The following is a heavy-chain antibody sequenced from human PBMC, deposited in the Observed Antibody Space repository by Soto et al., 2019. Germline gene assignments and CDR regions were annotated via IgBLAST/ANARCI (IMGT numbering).Heavy chain of an antibody. CDR3: AKGVANTVFGVDTLFDF. CDR1: GFSFSNYA. Sequence: PGESLKISCATSGFSFSNYAMSWVRQAPGKGLEWVSLISGSASATHYADSVKGRFTISRDNSKRTVYLQLNSLRAEDTAVYYCAKGVANTVFGVDTLFDFWGRGTLVTAPQ. CDR2: ISGSASAT. D-gene: IGHD3-3*01. V-gene: IGHV3-23*01. J-gene: IGHJ4*02.